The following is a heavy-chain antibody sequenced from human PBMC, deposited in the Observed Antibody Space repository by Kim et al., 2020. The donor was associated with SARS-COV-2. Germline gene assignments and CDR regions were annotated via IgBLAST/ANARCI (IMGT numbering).Heavy chain of an antibody. V-gene: IGHV4-34*01. CDR3: ARVRDIVVVPAAIGY. J-gene: IGHJ4*02. D-gene: IGHD2-2*01. Sequence: PSLKGRVTISVGTSKNQFSLKLSSVTAADTVVYYCARVRDIVVVPAAIGYWGQGTLVTVSS.